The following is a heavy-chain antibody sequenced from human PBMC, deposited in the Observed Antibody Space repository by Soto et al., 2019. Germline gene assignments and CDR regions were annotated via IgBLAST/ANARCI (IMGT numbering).Heavy chain of an antibody. Sequence: GGSLRLSCEGSGFTFSSYGMHWVRQAPGKGLEWVAGIWYDGSNKYYGDSVMGRFTISRDNSKNTVYLQMNSLRAEDTALYYCARGLVGFFHIDYWGQGTLVTVSS. J-gene: IGHJ4*02. V-gene: IGHV3-33*01. D-gene: IGHD2-8*02. CDR3: ARGLVGFFHIDY. CDR1: GFTFSSYG. CDR2: IWYDGSNK.